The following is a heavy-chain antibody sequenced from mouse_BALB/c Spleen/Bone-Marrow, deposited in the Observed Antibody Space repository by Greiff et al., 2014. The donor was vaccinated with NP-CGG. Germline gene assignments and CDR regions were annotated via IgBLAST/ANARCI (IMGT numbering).Heavy chain of an antibody. CDR1: EYTFTNYV. Sequence: EVQLQQSGPELVKPGASVKMSCKASEYTFTNYVMHWVKQKPGQGLEWTGYINPYNDNTKYNEKFKGKATLTSDKSSSTAYMELRSRTAEDAAVYYWASRGGGYYVEGFDYGGQGTALTASS. CDR2: INPYNDNT. J-gene: IGHJ2*01. V-gene: IGHV1-14*01. CDR3: ASRGGGYYVEGFDY. D-gene: IGHD2-3*01.